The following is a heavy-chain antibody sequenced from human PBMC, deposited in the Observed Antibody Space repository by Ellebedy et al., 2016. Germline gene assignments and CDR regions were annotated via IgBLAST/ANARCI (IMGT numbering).Heavy chain of an antibody. CDR3: RQGHYFDQ. J-gene: IGHJ4*02. V-gene: IGHV3-23*01. CDR2: MRGDGAKT. Sequence: GGSLRLXXALSGLTVSSFFMGWVRQAPGKGLEWVSTMRGDGAKTHLADSVKGRFTISRDNSKNTLYLQMNNLRVDDTALYYCRQGHYFDQWGQGALVTVSS. CDR1: GLTVSSFF.